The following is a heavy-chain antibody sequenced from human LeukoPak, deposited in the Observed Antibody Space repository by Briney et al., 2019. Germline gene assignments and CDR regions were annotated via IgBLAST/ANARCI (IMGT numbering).Heavy chain of an antibody. CDR3: TRATMGGFDY. D-gene: IGHD3-16*01. CDR2: IKQDGSEK. CDR1: GFTLSNHW. Sequence: GGSLRLSCVASGFTLSNHWMSWVRQAPGKGLEWVANIKQDGSEKYYLDSVKGRFTISRGNAKNSLDLQMSSLRAEDTAVYYCTRATMGGFDYWGQGILVTVSS. J-gene: IGHJ4*02. V-gene: IGHV3-7*04.